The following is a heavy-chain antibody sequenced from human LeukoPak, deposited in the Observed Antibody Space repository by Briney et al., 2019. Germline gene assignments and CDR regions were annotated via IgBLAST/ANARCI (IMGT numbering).Heavy chain of an antibody. V-gene: IGHV3-23*01. CDR3: AKEEWGFGEFPLFMDV. CDR1: GFTFSSYG. CDR2: ISGSGGST. Sequence: PGGSLRLSCAASGFTFSSYGMSWVRQAPGKGLEWVSTISGSGGSTYYADSVKGRFTISRDKSKDTLYLQMSSLRAEDTAVYYCAKEEWGFGEFPLFMDVWGKGTTVTISS. J-gene: IGHJ6*03. D-gene: IGHD3-10*01.